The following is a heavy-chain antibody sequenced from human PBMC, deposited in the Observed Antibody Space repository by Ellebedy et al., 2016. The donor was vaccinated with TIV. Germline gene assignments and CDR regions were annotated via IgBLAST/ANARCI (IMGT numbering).Heavy chain of an antibody. CDR1: GFTFSNYA. D-gene: IGHD3-22*01. Sequence: GGSLRLSXSASGFTFSNYAMHWVRQAPGKGLEYVSGVGDTGYYTYYAGSVKGRFTISRDNSKNTLYLQMNSLRAEDTAVYYCAKSLTTSYFDYWGQGTLVTVSS. CDR2: VGDTGYYT. CDR3: AKSLTTSYFDY. V-gene: IGHV3-64*04. J-gene: IGHJ4*02.